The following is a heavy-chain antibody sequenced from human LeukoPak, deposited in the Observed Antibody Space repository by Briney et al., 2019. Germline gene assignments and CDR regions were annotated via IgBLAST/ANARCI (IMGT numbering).Heavy chain of an antibody. D-gene: IGHD6-13*01. CDR1: GYTFTSYY. V-gene: IGHV1-46*01. J-gene: IGHJ4*02. CDR3: ARGGGVIAAAGYYFDY. Sequence: ASVKVSCKASGYTFTSYYMHWVRQAPGQGPEWMGIINPSGGSTSYAQKFQGRVTMTRDMSTSTVYMELSSLRSEDTAVYYCARGGGVIAAAGYYFDYWGQGTLVTVSS. CDR2: INPSGGST.